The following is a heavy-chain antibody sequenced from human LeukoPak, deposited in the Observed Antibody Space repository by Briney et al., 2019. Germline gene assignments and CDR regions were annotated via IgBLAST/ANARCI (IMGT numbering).Heavy chain of an antibody. D-gene: IGHD6-6*01. J-gene: IGHJ5*02. Sequence: PSETLSLTCTVSGGSISHYYWSWIRQPPAKGLEWIGYVYYSGSTNYNPSLKSRVTISVDTSKNQFSLKLSSVTAADTAVYYCARAASSSSWDLNWFDPWGQGTLVTVSS. CDR2: VYYSGST. CDR1: GGSISHYY. CDR3: ARAASSSSWDLNWFDP. V-gene: IGHV4-59*01.